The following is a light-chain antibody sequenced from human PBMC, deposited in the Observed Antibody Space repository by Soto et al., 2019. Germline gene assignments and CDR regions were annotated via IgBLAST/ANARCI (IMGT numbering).Light chain of an antibody. V-gene: IGKV1-5*03. Sequence: DIQMPQSPSTLSASIGDRVTIAWRASQSITNWLAWYQQKPGKAPDLLIYKASVLESGVPSRFSGSGSGTEFTLTISSLQPDDFATDYCQQYNSNPYTFGQGTKLE. CDR1: QSITNW. J-gene: IGKJ2*01. CDR3: QQYNSNPYT. CDR2: KAS.